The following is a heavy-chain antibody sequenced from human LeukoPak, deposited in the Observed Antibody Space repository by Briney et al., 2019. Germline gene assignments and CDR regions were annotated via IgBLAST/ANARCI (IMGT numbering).Heavy chain of an antibody. J-gene: IGHJ4*02. D-gene: IGHD3-10*01. Sequence: PGGSLRLSCAASGFTFSSYGMHWVRQAPGKGLEWVAVIWYDGSNKYYADSVKGRFTISRDNSKNTLYLQMNSLRAEDTAVYYCARDREITMVRGAEGFDYWGQGTLVTVSS. V-gene: IGHV3-33*01. CDR1: GFTFSSYG. CDR2: IWYDGSNK. CDR3: ARDREITMVRGAEGFDY.